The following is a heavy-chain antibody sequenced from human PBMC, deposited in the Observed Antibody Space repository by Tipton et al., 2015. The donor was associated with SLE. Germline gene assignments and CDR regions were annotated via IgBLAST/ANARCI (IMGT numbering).Heavy chain of an antibody. J-gene: IGHJ5*02. Sequence: TLSLTCTVSGASMSSPYWSWIRQPPGKGLEWIGYINYLGNTDSHPSLKSRVTMSVDTSKNQFSLRLSSVTTADTAVYYCARGFLEMFDPWGPGTLVTVSS. CDR3: ARGFLEMFDP. D-gene: IGHD3-3*01. CDR1: GASMSSPY. V-gene: IGHV4-59*11. CDR2: INYLGNT.